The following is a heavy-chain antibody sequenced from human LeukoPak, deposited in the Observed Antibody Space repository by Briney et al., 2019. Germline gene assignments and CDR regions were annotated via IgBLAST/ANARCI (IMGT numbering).Heavy chain of an antibody. CDR2: IKQDGSEK. Sequence: GGSLKLSCAASGFTFNSYWMSWVRQAPGKGLEWVANIKQDGSEKYYVDSVKGRFTISRDNAKNSLYLQMNSLRAEDTAVYYCARDRPYYYDSSGSYFDYWGQGTLVTVSS. V-gene: IGHV3-7*01. J-gene: IGHJ4*02. CDR3: ARDRPYYYDSSGSYFDY. CDR1: GFTFNSYW. D-gene: IGHD3-22*01.